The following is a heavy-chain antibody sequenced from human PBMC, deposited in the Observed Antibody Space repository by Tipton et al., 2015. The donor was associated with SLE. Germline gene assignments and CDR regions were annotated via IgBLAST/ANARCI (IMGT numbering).Heavy chain of an antibody. D-gene: IGHD5-12*01. V-gene: IGHV4-38-2*02. J-gene: IGHJ6*03. CDR2: INHSGST. Sequence: TLSLTCTVFGSSISSGRHWGWIRQPPGKGLEWIGNINHSGSTSYNPSLKSRATMSVDTSKNQFSLSLSSVTAADTAVYYCARQEGGSEGTSYYSHFMDVWGKGTTVTVS. CDR3: ARQEGGSEGTSYYSHFMDV. CDR1: GSSISSGRH.